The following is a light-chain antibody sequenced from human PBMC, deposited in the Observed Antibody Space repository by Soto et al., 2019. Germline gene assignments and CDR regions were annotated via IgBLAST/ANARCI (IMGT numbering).Light chain of an antibody. CDR1: SSDVGSRNL. Sequence: QSVLTQPASVSGSPGQSITISCTGTSSDVGSRNLVSWYQQYPGKAPKLIIFEASKRPSGVSNRFSGSKSGSMASLTISGLQAEDEDDYYCCSHAGSSNYVFGTGTKLTVL. J-gene: IGLJ1*01. CDR2: EAS. CDR3: CSHAGSSNYV. V-gene: IGLV2-23*01.